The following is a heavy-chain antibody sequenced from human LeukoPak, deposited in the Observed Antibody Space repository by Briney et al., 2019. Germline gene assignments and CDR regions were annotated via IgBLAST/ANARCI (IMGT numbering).Heavy chain of an antibody. CDR1: GGSISSGDYY. CDR3: ARGLGSSWYGD. CDR2: IYYSGST. V-gene: IGHV4-30-4*01. Sequence: PSETLSLTCTVSGGSISSGDYYWTWIRQPPGKGLEWIGYIYYSGSTYCNPSLKSRLIIPVDTSKNQFSLKLSSVTAADTAVYYCARGLGSSWYGDWGQGILVTVSS. D-gene: IGHD6-13*01. J-gene: IGHJ4*02.